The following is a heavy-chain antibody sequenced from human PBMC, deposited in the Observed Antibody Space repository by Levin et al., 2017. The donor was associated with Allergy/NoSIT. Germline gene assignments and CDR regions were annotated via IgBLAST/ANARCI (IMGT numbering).Heavy chain of an antibody. V-gene: IGHV1-69*13. CDR2: IIPIFGTA. CDR1: GGTFSSYA. CDR3: ARALRTRTIISDVYWFDP. Sequence: SVKVSCKASGGTFSSYAISWVRQAPGQGLEWMGGIIPIFGTANYAQKFQGRVTITADESTSTAYMELSSLRSEDTAVYYCARALRTRTIISDVYWFDPWGQGTLVTVSS. D-gene: IGHD1-14*01. J-gene: IGHJ5*02.